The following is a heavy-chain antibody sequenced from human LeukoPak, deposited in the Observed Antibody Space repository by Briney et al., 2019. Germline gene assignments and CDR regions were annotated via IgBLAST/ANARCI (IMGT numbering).Heavy chain of an antibody. CDR1: GGSFSGYY. D-gene: IGHD3-22*01. Sequence: SETLSLTCAVYGGSFSGYYWSWIRQPPGKGLEWIGEINHSGSTNYNPSLKSRVTISVYTSKNQFSLKLSSVTAADTAVYYCARGGTQKYYYDSSGYPRRDYWGQGTLVTVSS. J-gene: IGHJ4*02. CDR3: ARGGTQKYYYDSSGYPRRDY. CDR2: INHSGST. V-gene: IGHV4-34*01.